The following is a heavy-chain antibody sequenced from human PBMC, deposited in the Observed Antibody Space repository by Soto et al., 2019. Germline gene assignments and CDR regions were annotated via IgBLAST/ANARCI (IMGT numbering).Heavy chain of an antibody. CDR2: ISSSSSTI. J-gene: IGHJ3*02. CDR1: GFTFSSYS. D-gene: IGHD4-17*01. V-gene: IGHV3-48*02. Sequence: PGGSLRLSCAASGFTFSSYSMNWVRQAPGKGLEWVSYISSSSSTIYYADSVKGRFTISRDNAKNSLYLQMNSLRDEDTAVYYCARALTTVTSDDAFDIWGQGTMVTVSS. CDR3: ARALTTVTSDDAFDI.